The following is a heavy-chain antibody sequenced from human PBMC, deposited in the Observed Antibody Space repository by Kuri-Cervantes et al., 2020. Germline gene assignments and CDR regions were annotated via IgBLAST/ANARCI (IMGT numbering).Heavy chain of an antibody. CDR2: ISAYNGNT. V-gene: IGHV1-18*01. Sequence: ASVKVSCKVSGYTLTELPMHWVRQAPGQGLEWMGWISAYNGNTNYAQKLQGRVTMTTDTSTSTAYMELRSLRSDDTAVYYCARATYCDLWGRGTLVTVSS. CDR3: ARATYCDL. J-gene: IGHJ2*01. CDR1: GYTLTELP.